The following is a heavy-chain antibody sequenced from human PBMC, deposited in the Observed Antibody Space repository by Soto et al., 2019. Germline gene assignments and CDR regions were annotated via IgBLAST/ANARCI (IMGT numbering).Heavy chain of an antibody. CDR3: ARDITMVRGSVGVRPKYYGMDV. V-gene: IGHV3-30*09. CDR2: ISYDGSNK. Sequence: PGGSLRLSCAASGFTFSSYAMHWVRQAPGKELEWVAVISYDGSNKYYADSVKGRFAISRDNSKSTLYLQMNSLRAEDTAVYYCARDITMVRGSVGVRPKYYGMDVWGQGTTVTVSS. D-gene: IGHD3-10*01. CDR1: GFTFSSYA. J-gene: IGHJ6*02.